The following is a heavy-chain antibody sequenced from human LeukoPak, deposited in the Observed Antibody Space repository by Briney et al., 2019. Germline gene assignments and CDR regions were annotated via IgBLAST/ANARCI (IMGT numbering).Heavy chain of an antibody. J-gene: IGHJ4*02. V-gene: IGHV4-59*08. Sequence: SETLSLTCTVSGDSITTYFRSWIRQPPGKGLEWIGYIYYSGTTNYNPSLKSRVTISVDTSKNQFSLKLSSVTAADTAVYYCARLGYCSGGSCYWGLFAYWGQGTLVTVSS. CDR1: GDSITTYF. D-gene: IGHD2-15*01. CDR3: ARLGYCSGGSCYWGLFAY. CDR2: IYYSGTT.